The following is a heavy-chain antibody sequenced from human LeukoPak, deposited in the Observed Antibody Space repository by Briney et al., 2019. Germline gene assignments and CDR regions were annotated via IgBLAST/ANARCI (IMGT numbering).Heavy chain of an antibody. CDR1: GFTVSSNY. V-gene: IGHV3-66*01. D-gene: IGHD3-10*01. J-gene: IGHJ3*02. Sequence: GGSLRLSCAASGFTVSSNYMSWVRQAPGKGLEWVSIIYSGGSTYYTDSVRGRFIISRDISKNTLYLQMNSLRAEDTAVYYCAKDHDYYASGPIWGQGTMVTVSS. CDR3: AKDHDYYASGPI. CDR2: IYSGGST.